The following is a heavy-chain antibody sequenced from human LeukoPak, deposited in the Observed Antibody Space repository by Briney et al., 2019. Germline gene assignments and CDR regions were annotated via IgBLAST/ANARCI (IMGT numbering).Heavy chain of an antibody. V-gene: IGHV1-18*01. D-gene: IGHD3-22*01. CDR3: AREGRYYETGGYPNPLFDY. J-gene: IGHJ4*02. CDR1: GYTFTNYG. CDR2: ISAYNGNT. Sequence: GASVKVSCKASGYTFTNYGISWVRQAPGQGLEWMGWISAYNGNTNYAQKFQGRVTMTTDTSTSTAYMELRSLRSDDTAVYYCAREGRYYETGGYPNPLFDYWGQGTLVTVSS.